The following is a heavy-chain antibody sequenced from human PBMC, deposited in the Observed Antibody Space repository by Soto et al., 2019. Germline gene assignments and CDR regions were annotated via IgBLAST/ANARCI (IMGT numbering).Heavy chain of an antibody. V-gene: IGHV1-69*01. J-gene: IGHJ6*01. D-gene: IGHD3-10*01. CDR1: GATLSSSA. CDR3: TRGESVRRVINVKNYYLYGMDV. Sequence: QVQLVQSGAEGKKPGSSVKVSCKASGATLSSSAINWVRQAPGQGLEWRGGIIRLFGRTNYAQEYQGRVMITADECTRTANMALSRLRSADTAVYYSTRGESVRRVINVKNYYLYGMDVWGQGTMVSVSS. CDR2: IIRLFGRT.